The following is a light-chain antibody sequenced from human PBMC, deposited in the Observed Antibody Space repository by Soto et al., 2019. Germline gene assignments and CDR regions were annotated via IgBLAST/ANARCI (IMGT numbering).Light chain of an antibody. CDR3: FSHAGSSTYVV. Sequence: QSALTQPASVSGSPGQSIAISCTGTSSDVGGYNLVSWYQQHPGKAPKFLIYEDSKRPSGVSDRFSGSKSGNTASLTISGLQAEDEADYYCFSHAGSSTYVVFGGGTKVTVL. CDR1: SSDVGGYNL. CDR2: EDS. J-gene: IGLJ2*01. V-gene: IGLV2-23*01.